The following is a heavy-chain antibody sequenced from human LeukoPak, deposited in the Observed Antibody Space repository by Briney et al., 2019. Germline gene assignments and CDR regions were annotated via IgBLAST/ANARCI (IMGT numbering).Heavy chain of an antibody. V-gene: IGHV3-64*01. J-gene: IGHJ4*02. Sequence: GGSLRLSCAASGFTFSSYAMHWVRQAPGKGLEYVSAISSNGGSTYYANSVKGRFTISRDNSKNTLYLQMGSLRAEDMAVYYCARAEGDSSSWYRYWGQGTLVTVSS. CDR3: ARAEGDSSSWYRY. D-gene: IGHD6-13*01. CDR1: GFTFSSYA. CDR2: ISSNGGST.